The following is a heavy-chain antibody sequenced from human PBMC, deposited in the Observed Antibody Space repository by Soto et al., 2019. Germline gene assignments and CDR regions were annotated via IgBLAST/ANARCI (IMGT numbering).Heavy chain of an antibody. D-gene: IGHD3-9*01. CDR2: MNPNSGNT. J-gene: IGHJ6*02. V-gene: IGHV1-8*01. CDR3: ARGLYVQVLRYFDWLDDGMDV. Sequence: ASVKVSCKASGYTFTSYDINWVRQATGQGLEWMGWMNPNSGNTGYAQKFQGRVTMTRNTSISTAYMELSSLRSEDTAVYYCARGLYVQVLRYFDWLDDGMDVWGQGTTVTVSS. CDR1: GYTFTSYD.